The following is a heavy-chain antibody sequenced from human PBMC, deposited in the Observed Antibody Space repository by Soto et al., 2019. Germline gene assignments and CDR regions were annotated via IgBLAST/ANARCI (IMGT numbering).Heavy chain of an antibody. Sequence: GGSLRLSCAASGFTFSSYSMTWVRQAPGKGLEWVSAISGSGGSTYYAESVKGRFTISRDNSKNTLYLQMNSLRAEDTAVYYCAICKTARTGWYPFDYLGNGPLVTVSS. V-gene: IGHV3-23*01. D-gene: IGHD6-19*01. CDR2: ISGSGGST. CDR3: AICKTARTGWYPFDY. J-gene: IGHJ4*01. CDR1: GFTFSSYS.